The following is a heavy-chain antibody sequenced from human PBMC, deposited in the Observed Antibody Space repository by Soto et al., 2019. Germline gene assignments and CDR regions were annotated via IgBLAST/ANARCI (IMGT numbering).Heavy chain of an antibody. CDR2: INSDGSTI. D-gene: IGHD6-13*01. J-gene: IGHJ5*02. V-gene: IGHV3-74*01. Sequence: GGSLRLSCEASGFTFSPYWMHWVRQVPGRGLVWISRINSDGSTINYADSVKGRFTISRDNTKSTMYLQMSSLRAEDTAVYYSARCPASFIADVVWFDPGGQATLVTASS. CDR3: ARCPASFIADVVWFDP. CDR1: GFTFSPYW.